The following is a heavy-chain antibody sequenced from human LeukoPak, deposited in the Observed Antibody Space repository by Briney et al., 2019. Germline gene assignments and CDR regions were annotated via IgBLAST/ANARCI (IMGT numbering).Heavy chain of an antibody. D-gene: IGHD3-3*02. CDR1: GFTFTNFA. CDR2: ISNDERNK. J-gene: IGHJ4*02. CDR3: GVSVPTHGISDY. V-gene: IGHV3-30*14. Sequence: PGGSLRLSCAASGFTFTNFAMHWVRQAPGKGLEWVAVISNDERNKYYADSVKGRFTISRDNSKNTLYLQMNSLRAEDTAVYYCGVSVPTHGISDYWGQGTLVTVSS.